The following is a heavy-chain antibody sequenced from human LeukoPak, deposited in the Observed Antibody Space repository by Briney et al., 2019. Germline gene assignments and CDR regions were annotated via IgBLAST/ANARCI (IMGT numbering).Heavy chain of an antibody. D-gene: IGHD3-22*01. Sequence: PSETLSLTCTLSGGSISGTYYYWGWIRQPPGKGLEWIGSVYYSGTPYYNPSLKSRVTISVDTSKNQFSLKLSSVTAADAAVYYCARGPGYYYDSSQGFDYWGQGTLVTVSS. CDR2: VYYSGTP. CDR1: GGSISGTYYY. J-gene: IGHJ4*02. V-gene: IGHV4-39*01. CDR3: ARGPGYYYDSSQGFDY.